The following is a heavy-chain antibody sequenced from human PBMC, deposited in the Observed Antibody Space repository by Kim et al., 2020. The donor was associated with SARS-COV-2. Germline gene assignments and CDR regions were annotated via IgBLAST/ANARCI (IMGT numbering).Heavy chain of an antibody. D-gene: IGHD3-22*01. J-gene: IGHJ3*02. Sequence: GGSLRLSCAASGFTFSSYAMSWVRQAPGKGLEWVSAISGSGGSTYYADSVKGRFTISRDNSKNTLYLQMNSLRAEDTAVYYCAKDPRSSGYYLEAFDIWGQGTIVTVSP. CDR3: AKDPRSSGYYLEAFDI. V-gene: IGHV3-23*01. CDR1: GFTFSSYA. CDR2: ISGSGGST.